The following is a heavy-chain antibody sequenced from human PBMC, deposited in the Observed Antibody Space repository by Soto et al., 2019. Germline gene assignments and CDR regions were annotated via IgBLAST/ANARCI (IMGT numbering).Heavy chain of an antibody. J-gene: IGHJ4*02. CDR3: ARDRSGYGSGRARHFDY. CDR2: IQYSGGT. D-gene: IGHD2-15*01. V-gene: IGHV4-31*03. CDR1: GGSITGGTYY. Sequence: SETLSLTCSVSGGSITGGTYYWTWIRQHPGKGLEWIGNIQYSGGTSYNPSLKSRLTISVDTSKNQFSLNLTSVTAADTAFYYCARDRSGYGSGRARHFDYWGRGXLVTVSS.